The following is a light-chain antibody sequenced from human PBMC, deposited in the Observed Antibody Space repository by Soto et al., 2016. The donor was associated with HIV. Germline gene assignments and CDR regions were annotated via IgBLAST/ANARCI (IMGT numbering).Light chain of an antibody. Sequence: SYVLTQPPSVSVAPGKTARITCGGNNIGSKSVHWCQQKPGQAPVLVVYDDSDRPSGIPERFSGSNSGNTATLTISRVEAGDEAGYYCQVWDSSSDHPGVFGGGTKLTVL. J-gene: IGLJ2*01. CDR2: DDS. V-gene: IGLV3-21*03. CDR1: NIGSKS. CDR3: QVWDSSSDHPGV.